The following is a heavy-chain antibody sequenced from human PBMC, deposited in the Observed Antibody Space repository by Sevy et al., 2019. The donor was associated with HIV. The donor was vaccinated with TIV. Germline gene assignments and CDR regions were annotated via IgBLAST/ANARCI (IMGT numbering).Heavy chain of an antibody. V-gene: IGHV4-61*02. CDR1: GGSISSGTYA. D-gene: IGHD3-22*01. Sequence: SETLSLTCTVSGGSISSGTYAWSWIRQPAGKGLEWIGLIYTSGSTSYNPSLKSRVTMSVDTSKNQFSLKLSSVTAADTAVYYCARGESSYSDSSGWLVWFDRWGQGTLVTVST. CDR2: IYTSGST. J-gene: IGHJ5*02. CDR3: ARGESSYSDSSGWLVWFDR.